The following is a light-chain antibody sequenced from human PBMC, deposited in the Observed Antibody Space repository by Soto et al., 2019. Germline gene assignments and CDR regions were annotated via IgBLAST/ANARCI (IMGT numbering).Light chain of an antibody. Sequence: EIVMTQSPVTLSVSPGEGATLFCRASQSVRNNLAWYQQKPGLAPRLLIYAVSTRATGVPARFSGNGSETEFTLTISGLQSDDFGLYYCQQYNKWPPWTFGQGTKV. CDR1: QSVRNN. J-gene: IGKJ1*01. V-gene: IGKV3-15*01. CDR3: QQYNKWPPWT. CDR2: AVS.